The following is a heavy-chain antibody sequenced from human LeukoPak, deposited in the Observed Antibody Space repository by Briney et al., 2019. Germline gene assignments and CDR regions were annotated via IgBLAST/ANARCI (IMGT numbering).Heavy chain of an antibody. Sequence: GASVKVSCKASGGTFSSYAISWVRQAPGQGLEWMGGIIPIFGTANYAQKFQGRVTITADESTSTAYMELSSLRSEDTAVYYCARDDYGGNAGGYWGQGTLVTVSS. CDR2: IIPIFGTA. CDR3: ARDDYGGNAGGY. J-gene: IGHJ4*02. D-gene: IGHD4-23*01. CDR1: GGTFSSYA. V-gene: IGHV1-69*13.